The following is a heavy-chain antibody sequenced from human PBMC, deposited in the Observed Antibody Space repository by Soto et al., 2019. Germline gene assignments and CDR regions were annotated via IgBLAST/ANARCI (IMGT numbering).Heavy chain of an antibody. V-gene: IGHV3-74*01. CDR1: GFTFSSYW. CDR2: IKTDGSST. Sequence: EVQLVESGGALVQPGGSLRLSCAASGFTFSSYWMHWVRQVPGEGLVWVSRIKTDGSSTSYADSVKGRFTISRDNAKNTMYLQMNSLGAGDTAVYYCARVGVGHYEFDYWGQGTLVTVSS. J-gene: IGHJ4*02. D-gene: IGHD3-16*01. CDR3: ARVGVGHYEFDY.